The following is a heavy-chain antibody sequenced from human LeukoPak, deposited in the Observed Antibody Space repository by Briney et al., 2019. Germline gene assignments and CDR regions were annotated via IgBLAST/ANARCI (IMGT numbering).Heavy chain of an antibody. D-gene: IGHD1-26*01. CDR1: GGSISSYY. V-gene: IGHV4-59*08. J-gene: IGHJ3*02. CDR2: IYYSGST. Sequence: SETLSLTCTVSGGSISSYYWSWIRQPPGKGLKWIGYIYYSGSTNYNPSLKSRVTISVDTSKNQFSLKLSSVTAADTAVYYCARHMVGATLYAFDIWGQGTMVTVSS. CDR3: ARHMVGATLYAFDI.